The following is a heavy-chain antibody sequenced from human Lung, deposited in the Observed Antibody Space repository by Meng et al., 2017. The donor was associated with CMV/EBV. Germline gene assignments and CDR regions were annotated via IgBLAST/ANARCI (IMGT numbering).Heavy chain of an antibody. J-gene: IGHJ6*02. CDR1: GFTFSSYA. CDR2: ISGSGGST. D-gene: IGHD3-10*01. CDR3: ARGIKKGSGSYYPYGMDV. Sequence: GESLKISCAASGFTFSSYAMSWVRQAPGKGLEWVSAISGSGGSTYYADSVKGRFTISRDNSKNTLYLQMNSLRAKDTAVYYCARGIKKGSGSYYPYGMDVWXQETXVTVAS. V-gene: IGHV3-23*01.